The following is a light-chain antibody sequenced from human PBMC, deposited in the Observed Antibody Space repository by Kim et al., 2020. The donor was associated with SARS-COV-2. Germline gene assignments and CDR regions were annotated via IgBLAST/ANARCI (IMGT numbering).Light chain of an antibody. CDR1: QSDRNN. V-gene: IGKV3-15*01. Sequence: SRGRRATHSWRASQSDRNNLGWEQQKTGQAPRLLVYGRSTRATGSPARFSGSGSGTEFNLTISSLQSEDFAIYYCQQYNRWPPYIFGRGTKLEI. J-gene: IGKJ2*01. CDR2: GRS. CDR3: QQYNRWPPYI.